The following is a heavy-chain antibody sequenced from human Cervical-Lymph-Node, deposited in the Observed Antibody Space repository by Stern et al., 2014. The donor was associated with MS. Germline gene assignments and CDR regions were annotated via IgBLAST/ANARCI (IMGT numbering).Heavy chain of an antibody. J-gene: IGHJ6*02. V-gene: IGHV1-69*01. Sequence: QVQLVESGAEVKKPGSSVKVSCMASGGTFSSQAISWVRQAPGQGLEWLGGIIPIFGGAHYAQKLQGRVTITADESTSTAYMELRSLRSEDTAVYYCARDEIGQTTTHYYYYGMDVWGQGTTVTVSS. CDR1: GGTFSSQA. CDR2: IIPIFGGA. CDR3: ARDEIGQTTTHYYYYGMDV. D-gene: IGHD1-1*01.